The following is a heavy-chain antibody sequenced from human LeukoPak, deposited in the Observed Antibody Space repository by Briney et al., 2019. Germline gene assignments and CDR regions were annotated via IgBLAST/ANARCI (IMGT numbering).Heavy chain of an antibody. V-gene: IGHV4-34*01. CDR1: GGSFGGYY. Sequence: PSETLSLTCAVYGGSFGGYYWSWIRQPPGKGLEWIGEINHSGSTNYNPSLKSRVTISVDTSKNQFSLKLSSVTAADTAVYYCARRTYSSGWYKSYYYMDVWGKGTTVTISS. CDR2: INHSGST. CDR3: ARRTYSSGWYKSYYYMDV. J-gene: IGHJ6*03. D-gene: IGHD6-19*01.